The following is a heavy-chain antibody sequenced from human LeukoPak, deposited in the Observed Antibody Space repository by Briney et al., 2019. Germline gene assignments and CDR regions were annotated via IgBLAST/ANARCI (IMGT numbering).Heavy chain of an antibody. CDR1: GFTFSSYA. V-gene: IGHV3-30*04. Sequence: GGSLRLSCAGSGFTFSSYAMHWVRQAPGKGLEWVAVISYDGSNKYYADSVKGRFTISRDNSKNTLYLQMNSLRAEDTAVYYCARVTRRYSSGWYYFDYWGQGTLVTVSS. CDR2: ISYDGSNK. D-gene: IGHD6-19*01. J-gene: IGHJ4*02. CDR3: ARVTRRYSSGWYYFDY.